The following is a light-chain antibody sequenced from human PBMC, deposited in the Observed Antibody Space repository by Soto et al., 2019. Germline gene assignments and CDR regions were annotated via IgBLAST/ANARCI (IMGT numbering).Light chain of an antibody. V-gene: IGKV2-28*01. CDR2: LGY. J-gene: IGKJ5*01. CDR1: QILLHSNGYNY. CDR3: MKALQTPIT. Sequence: IVMTHSPLSLPVTPVDPASISFISSQILLHSNGYNYLDWYLQKPGQSQQLLIYLGYNRASGVNDRFSGSGSGTDFTLKIRRVEDEDVGVYYCMKALQTPITGGNGKRREIK.